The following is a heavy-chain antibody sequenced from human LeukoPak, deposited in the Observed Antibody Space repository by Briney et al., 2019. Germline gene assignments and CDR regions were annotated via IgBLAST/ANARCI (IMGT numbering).Heavy chain of an antibody. CDR1: GGSFSGYY. CDR2: INHSGST. D-gene: IGHD3-10*01. V-gene: IGHV4-34*01. Sequence: SETLSLTCAVYGGSFSGYYWSWIRQPPGKGLEWIGEINHSGSTNYNPSLESRVTISVDTSKNQFSLKLSSVTAADTAVYYCARRFGYYGSVNWFDPWGQGTLVTVST. CDR3: ARRFGYYGSVNWFDP. J-gene: IGHJ5*02.